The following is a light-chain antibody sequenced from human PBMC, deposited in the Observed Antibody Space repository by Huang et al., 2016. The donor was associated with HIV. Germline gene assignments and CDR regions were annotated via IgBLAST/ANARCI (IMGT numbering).Light chain of an antibody. CDR2: GAS. CDR1: QSVSTK. CDR3: QHYNNWPPVT. J-gene: IGKJ3*01. V-gene: IGKV3-15*01. Sequence: EVVMTQSPATLSVSPGERATLSCRASQSVSTKLAWYQHKPGQAPRLLMYGASTRATGIPARFSGSGSGTEVTLTISSLQSEDFAVYYCQHYNNWPPVTFGPGTKVDIK.